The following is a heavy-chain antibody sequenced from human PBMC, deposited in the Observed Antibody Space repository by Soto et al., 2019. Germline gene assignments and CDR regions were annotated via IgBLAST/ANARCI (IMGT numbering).Heavy chain of an antibody. Sequence: GVPQRVSCKGAGYSFTSYWSGWVRQMPGKGLEWMGIIYPGDSDTRYSPSFQGQVTISADKSISTAYLQWSSLKASDTAMYYCARHGGPYSSSWYVYDYWGQGTLVTVSS. J-gene: IGHJ4*02. D-gene: IGHD6-13*01. V-gene: IGHV5-51*01. CDR2: IYPGDSDT. CDR3: ARHGGPYSSSWYVYDY. CDR1: GYSFTSYW.